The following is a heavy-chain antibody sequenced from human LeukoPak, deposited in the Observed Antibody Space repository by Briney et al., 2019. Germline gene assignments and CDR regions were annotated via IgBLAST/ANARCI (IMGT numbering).Heavy chain of an antibody. CDR1: GGTFSSYA. D-gene: IGHD2-2*01. V-gene: IGHV1-69*13. CDR3: ARGGKVVVPAAYFDL. Sequence: SVKVSCKASGGTFSSYAISWVRQAPGQGLEWMGGIIPIFGTANYAQKFQGRVTITADESTSTAYMELSSLRSEDTAVYYRARGGKVVVPAAYFDLWGRGTLVTVPS. CDR2: IIPIFGTA. J-gene: IGHJ2*01.